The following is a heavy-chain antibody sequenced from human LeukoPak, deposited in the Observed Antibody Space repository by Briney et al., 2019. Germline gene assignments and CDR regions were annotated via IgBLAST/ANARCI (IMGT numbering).Heavy chain of an antibody. CDR2: IYWDDDK. CDR3: AHSLVGVGYFDY. CDR1: GFSLTTTGVG. V-gene: IGHV2-5*02. Sequence: SGPTLVKPTQTLTLTCTFSGFSLTTTGVGVAWIRQPPGKALEWLALIYWDDDKRYRPSLKSRLTIPKDTSKNQVVLTMTNMDPVDTATYYCAHSLVGVGYFDYWGQGTLVTVSS. J-gene: IGHJ4*02. D-gene: IGHD1-26*01.